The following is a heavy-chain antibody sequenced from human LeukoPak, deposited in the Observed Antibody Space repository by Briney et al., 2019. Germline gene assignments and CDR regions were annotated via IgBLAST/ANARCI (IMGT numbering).Heavy chain of an antibody. V-gene: IGHV3-21*04. Sequence: GGSLRLSCAASGFTFSSYSMNWVRQAPGKGLEWVSSISSSSSYIYYADSVKGRFTISRDNSKNTLYLQMNSLRAEDTAVYYCAKGAILTTVAYFDYWGQGTLVTVSS. CDR1: GFTFSSYS. CDR2: ISSSSSYI. D-gene: IGHD4-23*01. J-gene: IGHJ4*02. CDR3: AKGAILTTVAYFDY.